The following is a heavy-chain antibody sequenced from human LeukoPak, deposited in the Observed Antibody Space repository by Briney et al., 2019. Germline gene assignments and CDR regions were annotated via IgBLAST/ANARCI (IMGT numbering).Heavy chain of an antibody. Sequence: PGGSLRLSCAASGFTFDDYGMSWVRQAPGKGLEWVGRITNKPKSYNAEYAASVKGRFTISRDDSKNSLYLQMNSLKTEDTAVYYCARGFHYDFWSGSYYFDYWGQGTLVTVSS. J-gene: IGHJ4*02. CDR2: ITNKPKSYNA. CDR3: ARGFHYDFWSGSYYFDY. V-gene: IGHV3-72*01. D-gene: IGHD3-3*01. CDR1: GFTFDDYG.